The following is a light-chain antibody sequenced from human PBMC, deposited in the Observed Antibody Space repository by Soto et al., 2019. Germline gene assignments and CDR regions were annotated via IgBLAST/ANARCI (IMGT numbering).Light chain of an antibody. CDR2: EVS. V-gene: IGLV2-14*01. J-gene: IGLJ1*01. Sequence: QSVLTQPASVSGSPGQSITISCTGTSSDVGAYKYVSWYQHYPGKAPKLMIYEVSNRPSGVSNRFSGSKSGNTASLTISGLQAEDEADYYCNSYTSSSTLVFGTGTQLTVL. CDR1: SSDVGAYKY. CDR3: NSYTSSSTLV.